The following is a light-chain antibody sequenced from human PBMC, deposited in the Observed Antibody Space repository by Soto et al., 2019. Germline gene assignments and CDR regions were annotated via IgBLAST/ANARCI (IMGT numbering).Light chain of an antibody. J-gene: IGKJ4*02. Sequence: EIVLTKSPATLSMSPGERATLSCGASQSLSSSYLAWYQQKPGLAPRLLISGASSRAADIPDRSSGSGSGTDFTLTISRLEPEDFAVYYCQQYGSSPLTFGGGTKVDIK. CDR3: QQYGSSPLT. V-gene: IGKV3D-20*01. CDR1: QSLSSSY. CDR2: GAS.